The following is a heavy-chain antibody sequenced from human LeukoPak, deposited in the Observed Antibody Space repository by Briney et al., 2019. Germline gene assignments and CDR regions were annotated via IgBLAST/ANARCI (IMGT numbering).Heavy chain of an antibody. CDR2: ITGSGTT. D-gene: IGHD2-21*01. CDR3: AKRRSLIVTPGNYFDY. CDR1: GFTFSSYA. Sequence: GGSLRLSCAASGFTFSSYAMSWVRQAPGKGLEWVSAITGSGTTYYADSVKGRFTISRDNSQYTLYLQMNSLTAEDTGLYYCAKRRSLIVTPGNYFDYWGLGTLVTVSS. J-gene: IGHJ4*02. V-gene: IGHV3-23*01.